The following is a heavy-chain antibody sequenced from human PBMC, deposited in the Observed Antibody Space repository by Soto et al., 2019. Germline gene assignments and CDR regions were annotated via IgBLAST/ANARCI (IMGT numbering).Heavy chain of an antibody. Sequence: QVQLVQSGAEEKKPGASVMVSCKASGYTFTGYAIQWVRQAPGQRLGWMGWINAGNGHTRYSQKFQGRVTIIRDTSANTAYMELSSLRPEDTAVYYCAKAIWYSGSYYFDYWGQGTLVTVSS. CDR3: AKAIWYSGSYYFDY. CDR2: INAGNGHT. D-gene: IGHD1-26*01. CDR1: GYTFTGYA. V-gene: IGHV1-3*05. J-gene: IGHJ4*02.